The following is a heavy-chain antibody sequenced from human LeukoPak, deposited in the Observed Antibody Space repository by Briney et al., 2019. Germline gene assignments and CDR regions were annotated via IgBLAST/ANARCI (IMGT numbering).Heavy chain of an antibody. CDR1: GFTFSSHW. J-gene: IGHJ6*02. D-gene: IGHD6-13*01. V-gene: IGHV3-74*03. CDR3: AREGSIAAAGRWYYGMDV. CDR2: INTDGSST. Sequence: GSLRLSCAASGFTFSSHWMHWVRQPPGKGLVGVSRINTDGSSTTYADSVKGRFTISRDNAKNTLYLQMNSLRAEDTAVYYCAREGSIAAAGRWYYGMDVWGQGTTVTVSS.